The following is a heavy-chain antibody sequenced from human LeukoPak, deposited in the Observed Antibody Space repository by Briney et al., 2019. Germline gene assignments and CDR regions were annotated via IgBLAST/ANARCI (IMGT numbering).Heavy chain of an antibody. D-gene: IGHD2-2*03. CDR1: GFTFSDYW. Sequence: PGGSLRLSCAASGFTFSDYWMHWVRQDPGKGLVWVSHINGDGTSTSYVDSVKGRFTISRDNARNTLYLQMNSLRAEDTAVYYCARDRAGYCSGTSCPWGQGTLVTVSS. CDR2: INGDGTST. CDR3: ARDRAGYCSGTSCP. V-gene: IGHV3-74*01. J-gene: IGHJ5*02.